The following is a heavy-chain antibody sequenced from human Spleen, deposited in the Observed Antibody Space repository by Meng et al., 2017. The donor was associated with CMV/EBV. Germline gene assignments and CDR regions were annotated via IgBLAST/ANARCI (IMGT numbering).Heavy chain of an antibody. CDR3: ARLQHSYGYYYFDY. V-gene: IGHV5-51*01. J-gene: IGHJ4*02. CDR2: IYPGDSDT. Sequence: KGYGDSFNSCWTGWVRQMPGKGLEWMGIIYPGDSDTRDSPSFQGQVTMSADKSISTASLQWSSLKASDTAVYYCARLQHSYGYYYFDYWGLGTLVTVSS. D-gene: IGHD5-18*01. CDR1: GDSFNSCW.